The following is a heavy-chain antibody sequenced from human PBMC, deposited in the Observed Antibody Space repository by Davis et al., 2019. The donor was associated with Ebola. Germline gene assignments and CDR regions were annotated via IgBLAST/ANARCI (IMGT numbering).Heavy chain of an antibody. J-gene: IGHJ4*02. CDR2: INPNTGGT. D-gene: IGHD3-22*01. CDR1: GYTFADYY. Sequence: ASVKVSCKASGYTFADYYIDWVRQAPGQGLEWMGRINPNTGGTNYAQKFQGRVTMTRDTSISTAYVELSRLRSDDTAVYYCTIDYYDGSGYYRYDYWGQGTLVTVSS. V-gene: IGHV1-2*06. CDR3: TIDYYDGSGYYRYDY.